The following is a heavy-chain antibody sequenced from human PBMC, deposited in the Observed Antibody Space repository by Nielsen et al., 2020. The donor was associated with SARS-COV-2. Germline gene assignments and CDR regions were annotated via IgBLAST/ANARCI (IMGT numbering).Heavy chain of an antibody. J-gene: IGHJ6*02. CDR1: GFTFSSYG. D-gene: IGHD3/OR15-3a*01. CDR2: ISYDGSNK. V-gene: IGHV3-30*18. CDR3: AKERTDYYYYGMDV. Sequence: GESLKISCAASGFTFSSYGMHWVRQAPGKGLEWVAVISYDGSNKYYADSVKGRFTISRDNSKNTLYLQMNSLRAEDTAMYYWAKERTDYYYYGMDVWGQGTTVTVSS.